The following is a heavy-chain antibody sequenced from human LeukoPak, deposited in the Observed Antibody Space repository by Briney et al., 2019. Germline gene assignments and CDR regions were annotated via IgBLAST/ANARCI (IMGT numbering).Heavy chain of an antibody. CDR1: GSTFNTYY. CDR2: ISAYNGNT. Sequence: GASVKVSCKASGSTFNTYYIYWVRQAPGQGLEWMGWISAYNGNTNYAQKLQDRVTMTTDTSTSTAYMELRSLRSDDTAVYYCARDDDYGRWFDPWGQGTLVTVSS. J-gene: IGHJ5*02. D-gene: IGHD4-17*01. V-gene: IGHV1-18*04. CDR3: ARDDDYGRWFDP.